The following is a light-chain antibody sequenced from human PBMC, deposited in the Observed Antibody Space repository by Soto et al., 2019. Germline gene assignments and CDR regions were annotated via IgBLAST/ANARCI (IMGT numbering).Light chain of an antibody. Sequence: QSVLTQPPSVSGTPGHTVSISCSGSTSNLGGNTVNWYQQLPGTAPTLLIYTNNQRPSGVPDRFSGSKSGTSASLAISALRSEDEADFYCAAWDDSLNAVVFGGGTKLTVL. CDR2: TNN. CDR3: AAWDDSLNAVV. V-gene: IGLV1-44*01. J-gene: IGLJ2*01. CDR1: TSNLGGNT.